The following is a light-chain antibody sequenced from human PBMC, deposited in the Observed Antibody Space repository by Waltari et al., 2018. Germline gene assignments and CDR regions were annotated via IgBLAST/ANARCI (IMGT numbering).Light chain of an antibody. CDR2: DVV. CDR1: SSDVGGSRS. CDR3: GSYSTNTLPWI. J-gene: IGLJ2*01. Sequence: QSALIQPASVSGSPGQSITISCSGSSSDVGGSRSVSWYQQHPGKAPKMINFDVVKRPSGVSLRFSGSKSGSTASLTISDLQTEDEADYYCGSYSTNTLPWIFGGGTKVTVL. V-gene: IGLV2-14*01.